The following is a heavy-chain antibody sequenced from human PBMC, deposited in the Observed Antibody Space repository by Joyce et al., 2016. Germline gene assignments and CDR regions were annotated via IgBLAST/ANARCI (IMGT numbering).Heavy chain of an antibody. CDR3: ARDIHYYNSSGYYWGAFDI. V-gene: IGHV1-18*01. D-gene: IGHD3-22*01. J-gene: IGHJ3*02. CDR2: ISAHHGNT. CDR1: GYIFTTYG. Sequence: QVQLVQSGSEVKKPGASVEVSCKASGYIFTTYGISWVRQAPGQGFEVMGGISAHHGNTKYAQKFQGRVTMTIDTSTSTAYMELESLRSDDTAVYYCARDIHYYNSSGYYWGAFDIWGQGTMVSVSS.